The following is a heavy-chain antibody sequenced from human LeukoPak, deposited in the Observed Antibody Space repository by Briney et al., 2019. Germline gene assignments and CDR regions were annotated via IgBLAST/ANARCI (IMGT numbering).Heavy chain of an antibody. Sequence: SQTLSLTCAISGDSVSSNSAALNWIRQSPSRGLEWLGRTYYRSKWYNDYAVSVKSRITINPDTSKNQFSLQLNSVTPEDTAVYYCARGTGWYGNYFDYWGQGTLVTASS. D-gene: IGHD6-19*01. J-gene: IGHJ4*02. CDR1: GDSVSSNSAA. CDR2: TYYRSKWYN. V-gene: IGHV6-1*01. CDR3: ARGTGWYGNYFDY.